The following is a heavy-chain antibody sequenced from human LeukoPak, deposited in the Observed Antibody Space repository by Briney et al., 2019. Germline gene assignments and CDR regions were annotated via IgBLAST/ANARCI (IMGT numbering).Heavy chain of an antibody. CDR1: GYTFTGYY. J-gene: IGHJ3*02. CDR2: INPNSGGT. Sequence: GASVKVSCKASGYTFTGYYMHWVRQAPGQGLEWMGRINPNSGGTNYAQKFQGRVTMTRDTSISTAYMELSRLRSDDTAVYYCARDPLYYYDSSCNDAFDIWGQGTMATVSS. D-gene: IGHD3-22*01. CDR3: ARDPLYYYDSSCNDAFDI. V-gene: IGHV1-2*06.